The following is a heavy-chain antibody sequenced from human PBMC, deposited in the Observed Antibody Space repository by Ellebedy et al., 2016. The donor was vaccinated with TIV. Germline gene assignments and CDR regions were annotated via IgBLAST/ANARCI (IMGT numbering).Heavy chain of an antibody. CDR2: INQDESKK. D-gene: IGHD2-21*02. Sequence: GESLKISCAASGFIFNDYWMHWVRQTPGRGLVWVANINQDESKKYYVDSVKGRLTISRDNAKNSLYQQMNSLRDEDTAVYYCTRAIGVADCSWGQGNLVTVSS. J-gene: IGHJ5*02. V-gene: IGHV3-7*01. CDR1: GFIFNDYW. CDR3: TRAIGVADCS.